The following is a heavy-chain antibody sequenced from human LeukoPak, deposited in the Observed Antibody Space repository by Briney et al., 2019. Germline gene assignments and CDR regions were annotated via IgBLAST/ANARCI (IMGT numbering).Heavy chain of an antibody. J-gene: IGHJ4*02. CDR1: GYSXTAFY. D-gene: IGHD3-10*01. CDR3: ARDGDYGTGSYYRGRIDS. CDR2: IHPRRGDT. Sequence: ASVKVSCKTSGYSXTAFYIHWVRQAPGQGLEWMGWIHPRRGDTNYAQKFQGRVTMTRDTSISTAYLDLSSLRSDDTAVYYCARDGDYGTGSYYRGRIDSWGQGTPVTVSP. V-gene: IGHV1-2*02.